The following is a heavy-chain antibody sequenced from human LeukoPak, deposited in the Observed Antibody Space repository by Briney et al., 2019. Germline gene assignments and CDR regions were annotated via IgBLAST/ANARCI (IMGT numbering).Heavy chain of an antibody. V-gene: IGHV3-7*01. Sequence: GGSLRLSCTASGLTFTNYWMIWVRQAPGKGLEWVANINHDASEKYYVGSVEGRFTISRDNAKNPLFLQMNSLRAEDTGVYYCATSSYSSSSSWGQGTLVTVSS. CDR2: INHDASEK. CDR1: GLTFTNYW. D-gene: IGHD6-6*01. J-gene: IGHJ5*02. CDR3: ATSSYSSSSS.